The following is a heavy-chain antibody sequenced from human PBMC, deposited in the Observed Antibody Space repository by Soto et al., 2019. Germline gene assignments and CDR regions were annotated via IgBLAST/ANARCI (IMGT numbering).Heavy chain of an antibody. J-gene: IGHJ4*02. V-gene: IGHV3-30*18. CDR2: ISYDGSNK. Sequence: QVQLVESGGGVVQPGRSLRLSCAASGFTFSSYGMHWVRQAPGKGLEWVAVISYDGSNKYYADSVKGRFTISRDNSKNTLYLQMNSLRAEDTAVYYCAKDHSLGDFWSGYYAIDYWGQGTLVTVSS. CDR3: AKDHSLGDFWSGYYAIDY. D-gene: IGHD3-3*01. CDR1: GFTFSSYG.